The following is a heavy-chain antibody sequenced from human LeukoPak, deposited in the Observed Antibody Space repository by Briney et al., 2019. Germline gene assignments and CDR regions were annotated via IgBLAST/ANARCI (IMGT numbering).Heavy chain of an antibody. CDR2: LYTGGST. CDR3: VRVAPPLAMITIVDY. CDR1: GFTVSSNF. J-gene: IGHJ4*02. D-gene: IGHD3-16*01. V-gene: IGHV3-53*01. Sequence: GGSLRLSCAASGFTVSSNFMSWFRQAPGKGLEWVSVLYTGGSTHYAGSVKGRFTISRDISKNTVYLQMNSLRAEDTAVYYCVRVAPPLAMITIVDYWGQGTLVTVSS.